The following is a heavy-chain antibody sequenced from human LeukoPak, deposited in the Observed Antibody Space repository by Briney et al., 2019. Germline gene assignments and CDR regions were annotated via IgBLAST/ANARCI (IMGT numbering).Heavy chain of an antibody. V-gene: IGHV3-48*04. CDR3: GRSSDGSGKDFDY. Sequence: PGGSLRLSCAASGFTFTDYSMNWVRQAPGEGLEWVSYITSSSTTIYYADSVQGRFTISRDNAKNSLFLQMNSLRAEDTAVYYCGRSSDGSGKDFDYWGQGTLVTVSS. CDR2: ITSSSTTI. CDR1: GFTFTDYS. D-gene: IGHD3-10*01. J-gene: IGHJ4*02.